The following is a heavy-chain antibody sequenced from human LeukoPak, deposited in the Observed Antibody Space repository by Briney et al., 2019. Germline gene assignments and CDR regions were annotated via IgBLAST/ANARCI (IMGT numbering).Heavy chain of an antibody. CDR3: ARVGGLPLQGYGGNVRSYYGMDV. V-gene: IGHV4-59*12. CDR1: GGSISNYY. CDR2: IYYTGST. Sequence: PSETLSLTCTVSGGSISNYYWSWIRQPPGKGLEWIAYIYYTGSTNYNPSLKSRVTISVDTSKNQFSLKLSSVTAADTAVYYCARVGGLPLQGYGGNVRSYYGMDVWGQGTTVTVSS. D-gene: IGHD4-23*01. J-gene: IGHJ6*02.